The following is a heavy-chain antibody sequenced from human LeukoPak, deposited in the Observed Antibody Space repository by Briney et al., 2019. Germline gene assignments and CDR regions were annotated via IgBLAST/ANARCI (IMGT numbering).Heavy chain of an antibody. CDR2: IKEDGSAI. Sequence: PGGSLRLSCAASAFTFSNYGMSWVRQAPGKGLEWVANIKEDGSAINYVDSVQGRFTISRDNAKNSLYLQMNSLRVDDTAVYYCARDRGYSTFDFWGQGTLVTVSS. V-gene: IGHV3-7*01. J-gene: IGHJ4*02. D-gene: IGHD4-23*01. CDR3: ARDRGYSTFDF. CDR1: AFTFSNYG.